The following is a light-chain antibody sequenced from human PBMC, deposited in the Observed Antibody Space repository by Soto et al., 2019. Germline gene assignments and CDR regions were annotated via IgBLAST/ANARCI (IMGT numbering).Light chain of an antibody. V-gene: IGKV3-11*01. CDR2: DSS. CDR1: QSVSTY. J-gene: IGKJ4*01. CDR3: QQRTTWPLT. Sequence: EIVLTQSPATLSLSPGQRATLSCRASQSVSTYLAWFQQKPGQAPRLLIYDSSNRATDIPARFSGSGSGTDFTLTISSLEPDVFAVYYCQQRTTWPLTFGGGTRVEIQ.